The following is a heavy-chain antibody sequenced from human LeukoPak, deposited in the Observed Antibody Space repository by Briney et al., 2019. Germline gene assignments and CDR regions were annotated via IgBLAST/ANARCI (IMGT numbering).Heavy chain of an antibody. J-gene: IGHJ4*02. D-gene: IGHD2-15*01. V-gene: IGHV3-30*02. CDR2: IRYDGSNK. Sequence: GGSLRLSCAASGFTFSSYGMHWVRQAPGKGLEWVAFIRYDGSNKYYADSVKGRFTISRDNSKNTLYLQMNSLRAEDTAVYYCAKVHVRVVVAGLFDYWGQGTLVTVSS. CDR1: GFTFSSYG. CDR3: AKVHVRVVVAGLFDY.